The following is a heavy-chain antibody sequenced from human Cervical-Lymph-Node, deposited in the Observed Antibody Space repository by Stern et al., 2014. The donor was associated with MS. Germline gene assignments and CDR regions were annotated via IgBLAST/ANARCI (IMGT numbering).Heavy chain of an antibody. Sequence: VQLVESGGGVVQPGRSLTLSCAASGFTFSTYAMSWVRQAPGKGLEWVAIISFDGNNQYYAASVKGRFSISRDNSNNTLYLQLNSLRREDTAIYYCARTSLRKVRGVKYHNGLDVWGQGTTVTVS. V-gene: IGHV3-30*01. CDR1: GFTFSTYA. CDR2: ISFDGNNQ. J-gene: IGHJ6*02. D-gene: IGHD3-10*01. CDR3: ARTSLRKVRGVKYHNGLDV.